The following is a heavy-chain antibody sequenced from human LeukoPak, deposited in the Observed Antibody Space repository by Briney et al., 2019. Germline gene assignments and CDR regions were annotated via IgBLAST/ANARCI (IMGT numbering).Heavy chain of an antibody. CDR3: AKCGEYDFWSGWYFDL. Sequence: GGSLRLSCAASGFTFSSYSMNWVRQAPGKGLEWVSYIGSSSSSIYYADSVKGRFTISGDNSKNTLFLQMNNLRAEDTAIYYCAKCGEYDFWSGWYFDLWGRGTLVTVSS. V-gene: IGHV3-48*01. CDR2: IGSSSSSI. D-gene: IGHD3-3*01. J-gene: IGHJ2*01. CDR1: GFTFSSYS.